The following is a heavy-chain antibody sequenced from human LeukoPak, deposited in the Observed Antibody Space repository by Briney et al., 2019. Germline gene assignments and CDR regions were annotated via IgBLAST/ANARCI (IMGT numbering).Heavy chain of an antibody. CDR1: GLTFSSYS. D-gene: IGHD2-2*01. J-gene: IGHJ3*02. V-gene: IGHV3-48*01. CDR2: ISSSSSTI. CDR3: AKGHGVVAASDDAFDI. Sequence: GGSLRLSCAASGLTFSSYSMSWVRQAPGKGLEWVSYISSSSSTIYYADSVKGRFTISRDNAKNSLYLQMNSLRAEDTAVYYCAKGHGVVAASDDAFDIWGQGTMVTVSS.